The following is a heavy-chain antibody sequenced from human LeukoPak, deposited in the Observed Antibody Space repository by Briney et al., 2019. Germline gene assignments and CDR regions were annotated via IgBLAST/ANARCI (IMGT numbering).Heavy chain of an antibody. J-gene: IGHJ5*02. CDR2: FDPEDGET. V-gene: IGHV1-24*01. CDR3: ATGWPGWFDP. D-gene: IGHD5-24*01. CDR1: GYTLTELS. Sequence: ASVKVSCKVSGYTLTELSMHWVRQAPGNGLEWMGGFDPEDGETIYAQKFQGRVTMTEDTSTDTAYMELRSLRSEATAVYYGATGWPGWFDPWGQGTLVTVSS.